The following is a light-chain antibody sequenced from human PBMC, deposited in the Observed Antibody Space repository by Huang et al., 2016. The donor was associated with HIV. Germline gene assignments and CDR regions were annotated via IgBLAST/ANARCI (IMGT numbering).Light chain of an antibody. CDR2: GAS. CDR1: QGSRNC. J-gene: IGKJ1*01. V-gene: IGKV1-27*01. Sequence: DIQMTQSPSSLSASVGDRVTITCRASQGSRNCVAWYQQKPGKPPKLLIYGASTLESGVPSRFSGGGSETEFTLTIRSLQTEDVATYYCQKYSNDPRAFGQGTRVDIK. CDR3: QKYSNDPRA.